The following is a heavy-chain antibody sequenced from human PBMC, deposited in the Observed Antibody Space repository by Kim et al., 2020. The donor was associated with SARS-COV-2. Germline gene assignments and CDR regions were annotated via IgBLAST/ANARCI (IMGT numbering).Heavy chain of an antibody. J-gene: IGHJ4*02. CDR3: AKKFHYGSGSYLYYFDY. Sequence: VRGRFTISRDNSKNTLYRQMNSLRAEDTAVYYCAKKFHYGSGSYLYYFDYWGQGTLVTVSS. V-gene: IGHV3-23*01. D-gene: IGHD3-10*01.